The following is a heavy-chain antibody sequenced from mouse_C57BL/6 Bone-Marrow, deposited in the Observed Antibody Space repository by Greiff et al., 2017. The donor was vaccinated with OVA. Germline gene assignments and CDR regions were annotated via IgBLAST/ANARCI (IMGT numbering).Heavy chain of an antibody. CDR2: IHPNSGST. V-gene: IGHV1-64*01. J-gene: IGHJ4*01. CDR1: GYTFTSYW. D-gene: IGHD1-1*02. Sequence: QVQLQQPGAELVKPGASVKLSCKASGYTFTSYWMHWVKQRPGQGLEWIGMIHPNSGSTNYNENFKSKVTLTVDKSSSTAYMQLSSLTSEDAAVYYCATSWVGAMDYWGQGTSVTVSS. CDR3: ATSWVGAMDY.